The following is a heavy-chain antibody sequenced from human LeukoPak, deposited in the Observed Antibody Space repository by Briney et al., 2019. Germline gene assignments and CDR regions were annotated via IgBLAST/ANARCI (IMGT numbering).Heavy chain of an antibody. CDR1: GGTFSSYA. CDR2: IIPIFGTA. D-gene: IGHD4-23*01. Sequence: GASVKVSCKASGGTFSSYAISWVRQAPGQGLEWMGGIIPIFGTANYAQKFQGRVTITTDESTSTAYMELSSLRSEDTAVYYCAREGADYGGKMDHWGQGTLVTASS. J-gene: IGHJ4*02. CDR3: AREGADYGGKMDH. V-gene: IGHV1-69*05.